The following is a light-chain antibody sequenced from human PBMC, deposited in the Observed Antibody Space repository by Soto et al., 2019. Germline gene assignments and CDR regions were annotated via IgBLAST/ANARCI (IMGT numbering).Light chain of an antibody. CDR1: QSISRY. Sequence: RASQSISRYLAWYQQKPGQGPRLLIYGASSRATGTPDRFSVSGSGPHFTHVCNRVVPDDPPLYSIQQYGRSPPAFRQGTKVDIK. J-gene: IGKJ1*01. CDR3: QQYGRSPPA. CDR2: GAS. V-gene: IGKV3-20*01.